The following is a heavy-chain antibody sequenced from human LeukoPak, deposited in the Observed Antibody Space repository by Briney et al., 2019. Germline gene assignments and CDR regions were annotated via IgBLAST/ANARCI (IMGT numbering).Heavy chain of an antibody. CDR3: ARVGQQLVHRGAFDI. J-gene: IGHJ3*02. CDR2: IYYSGST. V-gene: IGHV4-59*01. Sequence: PSETLSLTCTVSGGSISSYYWSWIRQPPGKGLEWVGYIYYSGSTNYNPSLKSRVTISVDTSKNQFSLKLSSVTAADTAVYYCARVGQQLVHRGAFDIWGQGTMVTVSS. CDR1: GGSISSYY. D-gene: IGHD6-13*01.